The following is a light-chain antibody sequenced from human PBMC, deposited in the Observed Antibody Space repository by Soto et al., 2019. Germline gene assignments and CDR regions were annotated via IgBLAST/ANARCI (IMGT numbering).Light chain of an antibody. CDR3: QSYDSSLSGSEV. CDR1: SSNIGTGHD. CDR2: GNS. J-gene: IGLJ1*01. V-gene: IGLV1-40*01. Sequence: QSVLTQPPSVSGAPGQRVTISCIGSSSNIGTGHDVHWYQQLPGTAPKLLIYGNSNRPSGVPDRFSGSKSGTSASLAITGLQAEDEADYHCQSYDSSLSGSEVFGTGTKVTVL.